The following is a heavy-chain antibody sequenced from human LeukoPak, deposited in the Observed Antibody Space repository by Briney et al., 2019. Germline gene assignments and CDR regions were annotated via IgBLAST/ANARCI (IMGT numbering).Heavy chain of an antibody. J-gene: IGHJ4*02. CDR2: IYYSGST. CDR3: ARRRVSIFGVYFDY. CDR1: GGSISSYY. V-gene: IGHV4-59*08. Sequence: SETLSLTCTVSGGSISSYYWSWIRQPPGKGLEWIGYIYYSGSTNYSPSLKSRVTISVDTSKNQFSLKLSSVTAADTAVYCCARRRVSIFGVYFDYWGQGTLVTVSS. D-gene: IGHD3-3*01.